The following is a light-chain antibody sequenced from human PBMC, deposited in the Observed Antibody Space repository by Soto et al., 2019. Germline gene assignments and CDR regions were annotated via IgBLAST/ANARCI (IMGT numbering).Light chain of an antibody. Sequence: EIVLTQSPATLSLSPGERAALSCGASQSVSSNYLAWYQQKPGLAPRLLIYDASRRATGIPDRFSGSGSGAYFILSISRLEPEDFAVYYFQQYGSSPWTFGQGTKVEFK. CDR1: QSVSSNY. CDR2: DAS. CDR3: QQYGSSPWT. V-gene: IGKV3D-20*01. J-gene: IGKJ1*01.